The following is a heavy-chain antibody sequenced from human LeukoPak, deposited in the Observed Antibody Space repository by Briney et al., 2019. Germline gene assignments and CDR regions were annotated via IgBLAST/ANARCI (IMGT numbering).Heavy chain of an antibody. Sequence: ASVKVSCKASGYTFTSYAMHWVRQAPGQRLEWMGWINAGNGNTKYSQKFQGRVTITRDTSASTAYMELSSLRSDDTAVYYCAREGCSSTSCYDYWGQGTLVTVSS. V-gene: IGHV1-3*01. CDR1: GYTFTSYA. CDR2: INAGNGNT. CDR3: AREGCSSTSCYDY. J-gene: IGHJ4*02. D-gene: IGHD2-2*01.